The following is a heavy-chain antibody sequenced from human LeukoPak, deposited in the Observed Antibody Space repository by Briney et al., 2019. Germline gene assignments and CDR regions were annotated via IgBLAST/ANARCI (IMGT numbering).Heavy chain of an antibody. CDR1: GFTFSSYS. V-gene: IGHV3-21*01. D-gene: IGHD5-18*01. CDR3: ARHLSGVTGYTYGRGIDY. J-gene: IGHJ4*02. Sequence: GGSLRLSCAASGFTFSSYSMNWVRQAPGKGLEWVSSISSSSSYIYYADSVKGRFTISRDNAKTSLYLQMNSLRAEDTAVYYCARHLSGVTGYTYGRGIDYWGQGTLVTVSS. CDR2: ISSSSSYI.